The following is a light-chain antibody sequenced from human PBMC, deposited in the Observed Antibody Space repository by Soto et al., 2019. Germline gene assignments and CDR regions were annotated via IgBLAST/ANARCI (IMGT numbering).Light chain of an antibody. V-gene: IGLV1-40*01. CDR2: DNT. CDR1: RSDIGAGYR. Sequence: QSVLTQPPSVPGAPGQRVTISCTGSRSDIGAGYRVRWYQQVPGAAPKLLIYDNTNRPSGVSARFSASRSGTSASLAITGLQAEDEADYYCQAYDNSLSAVVFGGGTKLTVL. J-gene: IGLJ2*01. CDR3: QAYDNSLSAVV.